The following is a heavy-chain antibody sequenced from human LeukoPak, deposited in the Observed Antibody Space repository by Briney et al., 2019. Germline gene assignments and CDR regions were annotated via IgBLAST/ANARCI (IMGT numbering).Heavy chain of an antibody. Sequence: GGSLRLSCAASGFTFSSYAMSWFRQAPGKGLEWVSAISGSGGSTYYADSVKGRFTISRDNSKNTLYLQMNSLRAEDTAVYYCAKGDYGDYDGGWFDPWGQGTLVTVSS. V-gene: IGHV3-23*01. D-gene: IGHD4-17*01. CDR3: AKGDYGDYDGGWFDP. J-gene: IGHJ5*02. CDR2: ISGSGGST. CDR1: GFTFSSYA.